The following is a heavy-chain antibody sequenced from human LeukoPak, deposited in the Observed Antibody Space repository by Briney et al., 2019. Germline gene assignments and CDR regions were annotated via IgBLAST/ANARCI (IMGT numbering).Heavy chain of an antibody. CDR2: ISFDGSNK. CDR1: GFTLSNYV. Sequence: GRSLRLSCAASGFTLSNYVMHWVRQAPGKGLEWVAIISFDGSNKYYADSVKGRFTISRDKSNNTLYLQINSLRTEDTAVYYCARDFLRSGRGGFGIWGQGTMVTVSS. D-gene: IGHD6-25*01. V-gene: IGHV3-30-3*01. CDR3: ARDFLRSGRGGFGI. J-gene: IGHJ3*02.